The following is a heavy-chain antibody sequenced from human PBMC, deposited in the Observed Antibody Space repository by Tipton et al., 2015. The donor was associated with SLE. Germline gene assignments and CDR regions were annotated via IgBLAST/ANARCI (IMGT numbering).Heavy chain of an antibody. Sequence: TLSLTCAVYGGSFGPHYWSWIRQPPGKGLEWIGYIYYSGSTNYNPSLKSRVTISVDTSKNQFSLKLSSVTAADTAVYYCARDRARSSSYEWNYYVYYMDVWGKGTTVTVSS. V-gene: IGHV4-59*11. CDR3: ARDRARSSSYEWNYYVYYMDV. J-gene: IGHJ6*03. CDR2: IYYSGST. D-gene: IGHD3-22*01. CDR1: GGSFGPHY.